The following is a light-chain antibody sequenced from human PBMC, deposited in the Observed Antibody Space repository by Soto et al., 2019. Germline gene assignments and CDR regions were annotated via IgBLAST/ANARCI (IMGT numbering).Light chain of an antibody. CDR1: QSVSSR. V-gene: IGKV3-20*01. J-gene: IGKJ4*01. CDR3: QQYGSSPLT. CDR2: GAS. Sequence: EVVFTQSPYTLSLSPGERATLPCRASQSVSSRLAWYQQKPGQAPRLLIYGASSRATGIPDRFSGSGSGTDFTLTISRLEPEDFALYYCQQYGSSPLTFGGGTKVDIK.